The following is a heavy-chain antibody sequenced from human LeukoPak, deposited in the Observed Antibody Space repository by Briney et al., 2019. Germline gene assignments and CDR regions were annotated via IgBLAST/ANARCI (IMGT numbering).Heavy chain of an antibody. Sequence: GGSLRLSCAASGFTFSSYAMSWVRQAPGKGLEWVSAISSGGGGTYFADSVKGRFTISRDNSKNMLYLQMNSLRAEDTAVYYCAKAGFGVVWDAFDIWGQGTMVTVSS. D-gene: IGHD3-3*01. CDR3: AKAGFGVVWDAFDI. CDR2: ISSGGGGT. CDR1: GFTFSSYA. V-gene: IGHV3-23*01. J-gene: IGHJ3*02.